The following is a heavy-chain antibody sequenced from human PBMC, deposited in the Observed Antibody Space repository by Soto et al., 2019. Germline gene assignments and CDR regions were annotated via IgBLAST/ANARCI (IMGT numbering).Heavy chain of an antibody. J-gene: IGHJ5*02. CDR2: ISGSGGST. V-gene: IGHV3-23*01. Sequence: GRSLRLSCGASGCTFSSHAMSWVRQAQGKGLEWVSAISGSGGSTYYADSVKGRFTISRDNSKNTLYLQMNSLRAEDTAVYYCASPYHPATRWFDPWGQGTLVTGSS. CDR1: GCTFSSHA. D-gene: IGHD2-15*01. CDR3: ASPYHPATRWFDP.